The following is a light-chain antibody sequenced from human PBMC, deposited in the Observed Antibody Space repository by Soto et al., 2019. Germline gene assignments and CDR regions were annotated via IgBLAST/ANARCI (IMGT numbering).Light chain of an antibody. CDR3: QQYNNWPRT. V-gene: IGKV3-15*01. Sequence: ELVMTQSPATLSVSPGERATLSCRASQSVSSNLAWYQQKHGQAPRLLIYGASTRATGIPARFSGSGSGTELTITINSLQSEDFAVYYCQQYNNWPRTFGQGTKVDIK. J-gene: IGKJ1*01. CDR1: QSVSSN. CDR2: GAS.